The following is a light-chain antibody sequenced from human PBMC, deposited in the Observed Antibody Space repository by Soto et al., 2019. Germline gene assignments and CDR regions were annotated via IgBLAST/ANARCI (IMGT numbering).Light chain of an antibody. CDR3: SSYTSSSTYV. CDR2: DVS. Sequence: QSALTQPASVSGSPGQSITIPCTGTSSDVGDYNYVSWYQQHPDKAPKLMIFDVSYRPSGVSNRFSGSKSGNTASLTISGLQAEDEADYYCSSYTSSSTYVFGTGTKLTVL. V-gene: IGLV2-14*01. CDR1: SSDVGDYNY. J-gene: IGLJ1*01.